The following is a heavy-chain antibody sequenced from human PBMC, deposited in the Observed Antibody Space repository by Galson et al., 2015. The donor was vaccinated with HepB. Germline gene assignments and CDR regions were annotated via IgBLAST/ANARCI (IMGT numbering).Heavy chain of an antibody. D-gene: IGHD3-3*01. CDR3: ARDLAYYDFWSGYYKFDY. V-gene: IGHV3-48*01. J-gene: IGHJ4*02. Sequence: SLRLSCAASGFTFSRYSMNWVRQAPGKGLEWVSYISSSSSTIYYADSVKGRFTISRDNAKNSLYLQMNSLRAEDTAVYYCARDLAYYDFWSGYYKFDYWGQGTLVTVSS. CDR1: GFTFSRYS. CDR2: ISSSSSTI.